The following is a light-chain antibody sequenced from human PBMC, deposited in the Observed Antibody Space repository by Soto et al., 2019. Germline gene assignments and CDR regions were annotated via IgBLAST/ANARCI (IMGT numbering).Light chain of an antibody. V-gene: IGKV2-28*01. CDR1: QNILLSNGFNF. CDR2: LGS. CDR3: MQALQTPAT. J-gene: IGKJ3*01. Sequence: DIVMTQSPLSLPVTPGEPASISCNSSQNILLSNGFNFLDWYLQKPGRSPQLLIYLGSNRASGVPERFRGSGSGTDFTLKISSVEAEDVGIYYCMQALQTPATFGPGTRVDIK.